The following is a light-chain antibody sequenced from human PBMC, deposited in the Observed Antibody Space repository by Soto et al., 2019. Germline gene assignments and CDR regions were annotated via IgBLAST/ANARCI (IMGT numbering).Light chain of an antibody. CDR1: QSITIY. Sequence: DIQMSQSPSSVSASVGARVTISCRASQSITIYLNWYQQTPGKAPRLLIYGASTLQTGVPSRFSGSGSMTDFTLTIRNLQPEDFATYYCQQTYSAPRTFGTGTKVDIK. V-gene: IGKV1-39*01. CDR2: GAS. CDR3: QQTYSAPRT. J-gene: IGKJ1*01.